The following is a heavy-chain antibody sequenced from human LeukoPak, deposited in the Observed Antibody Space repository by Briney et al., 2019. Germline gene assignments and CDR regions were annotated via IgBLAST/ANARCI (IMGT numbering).Heavy chain of an antibody. D-gene: IGHD6-13*01. CDR2: FDPEDGET. V-gene: IGHV1-24*01. Sequence: ASVKVSCKVSGYTLTELSMHWVRQAPGKGLEWMGGFDPEDGETIYAQKFQGRVTMTEDTSTDTAYMELRSLRSDDTAVYYCARVMLWQQLDTGYYYYYMDVWGKGTTVTVSS. CDR3: ARVMLWQQLDTGYYYYYMDV. J-gene: IGHJ6*03. CDR1: GYTLTELS.